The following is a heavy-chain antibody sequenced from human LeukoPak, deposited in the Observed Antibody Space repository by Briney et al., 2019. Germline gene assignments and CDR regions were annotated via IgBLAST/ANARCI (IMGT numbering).Heavy chain of an antibody. D-gene: IGHD3-16*01. CDR1: GLSFSSFV. CDR2: IRGNGET. Sequence: GGSLRLSCAASGLSFSSFVMSWVRQGPARGLEWVSSIRGNGETFCADSVKGRFTLSSDSSRNTVYFQLNNLRAEDTAIYYCAKASWVSSTDAVRWGQGTLVTVSS. J-gene: IGHJ4*02. V-gene: IGHV3-23*01. CDR3: AKASWVSSTDAVR.